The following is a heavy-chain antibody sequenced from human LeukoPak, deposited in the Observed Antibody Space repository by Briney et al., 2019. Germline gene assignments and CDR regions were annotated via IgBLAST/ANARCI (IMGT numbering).Heavy chain of an antibody. J-gene: IGHJ4*02. CDR2: IIPIFGTA. Sequence: EASVKVSCKSSGGTFSSYAISWVRQAPGQGLEWMGGIIPIFGTANYAQKFQGRVTITTDESTSTAYMELSSLRSEDTAVYYCACRRDGYNFLFDYWGQGSPVAVSS. CDR1: GGTFSSYA. CDR3: ACRRDGYNFLFDY. D-gene: IGHD5-24*01. V-gene: IGHV1-69*05.